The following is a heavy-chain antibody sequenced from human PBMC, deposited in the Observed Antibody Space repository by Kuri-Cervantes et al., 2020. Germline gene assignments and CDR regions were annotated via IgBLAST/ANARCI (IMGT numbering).Heavy chain of an antibody. Sequence: GESLKISCAASGFTFSSYSMNWVRQAPGKGLEWVANIKQDGSEKYYVDSVKGRFTISRDNAKNSVYLQMNSLRAEDTAMYYCTTGDRGRDTGEFDYWGQGTLVTVSS. D-gene: IGHD3-16*01. V-gene: IGHV3-7*01. CDR1: GFTFSSYS. CDR3: TTGDRGRDTGEFDY. CDR2: IKQDGSEK. J-gene: IGHJ4*02.